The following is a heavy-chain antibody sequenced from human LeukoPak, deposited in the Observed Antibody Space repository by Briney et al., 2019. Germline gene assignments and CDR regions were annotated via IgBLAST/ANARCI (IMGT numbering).Heavy chain of an antibody. D-gene: IGHD3-22*01. Sequence: GGSLRLSCAASGFTFSTYAMYWVRQAPGKGLEWVSDISSSGSTIYFADSVKGRFTISRDNAKNSLYLQMNSLRDEDTAVYYCAKDSDYYHSSGYYYAYFQHWGQGTLVTVSS. J-gene: IGHJ1*01. CDR3: AKDSDYYHSSGYYYAYFQH. CDR1: GFTFSTYA. CDR2: ISSSGSTI. V-gene: IGHV3-48*02.